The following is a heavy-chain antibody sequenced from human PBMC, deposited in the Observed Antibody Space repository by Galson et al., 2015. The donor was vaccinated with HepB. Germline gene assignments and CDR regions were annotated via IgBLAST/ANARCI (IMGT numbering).Heavy chain of an antibody. CDR1: GGSFSGYY. CDR3: ARETQLLGTLLGNYFDY. D-gene: IGHD2-2*01. V-gene: IGHV4-34*01. Sequence: ETLSLTCAVYGGSFSGYYWSWIRQPPGKGLEWIGEINHSGSTNYNPSLKSRVTISVDTSKNQFSLKLSSVTAADTAVYYCARETQLLGTLLGNYFDYWGQGTLVTVSS. CDR2: INHSGST. J-gene: IGHJ4*02.